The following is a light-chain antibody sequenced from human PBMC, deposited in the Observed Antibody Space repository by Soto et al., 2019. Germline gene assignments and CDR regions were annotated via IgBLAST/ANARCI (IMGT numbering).Light chain of an antibody. CDR1: QTINSW. V-gene: IGKV1-5*03. CDR2: KAS. Sequence: DIQMTQSPSTLSASVGDRVTITCRASQTINSWLAWYQQKPGKAPKVLIYKASSLQNGVPPRFSGSGSGTEFTLTISSLQPDDVATYYCQQFNWGLTFGGGTKVEIK. CDR3: QQFNWGLT. J-gene: IGKJ4*01.